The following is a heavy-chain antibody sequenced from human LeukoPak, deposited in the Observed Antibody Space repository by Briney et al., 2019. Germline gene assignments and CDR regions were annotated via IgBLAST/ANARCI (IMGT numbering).Heavy chain of an antibody. J-gene: IGHJ4*02. V-gene: IGHV3-23*01. D-gene: IGHD5-24*01. Sequence: GGSLRLSCVASGFTFSSSVMSWVRQAPGKGLEWVSTFSGSSGNTYYADSVKGRFTISRDNSKNTVYLQMNSLRGEETAVYYCAKREARSFEYWGQGTLVTVSS. CDR2: FSGSSGNT. CDR3: AKREARSFEY. CDR1: GFTFSSSV.